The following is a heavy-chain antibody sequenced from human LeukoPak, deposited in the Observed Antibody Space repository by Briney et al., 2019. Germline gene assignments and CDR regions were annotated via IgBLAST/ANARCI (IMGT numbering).Heavy chain of an antibody. CDR3: ARRGGDYISAYYFDY. V-gene: IGHV4-39*01. D-gene: IGHD2-21*02. J-gene: IGHJ4*02. CDR1: GGSISSSSYY. Sequence: PSETLSLTCTVSGGSISSSSYYWGWIRQPPGKGLEWIGRIYYSGSTYYNLSLKSRVTISVDTSKNQFSLKLSSVTAADTAVYYCARRGGDYISAYYFDYWGQGTLVTVSS. CDR2: IYYSGST.